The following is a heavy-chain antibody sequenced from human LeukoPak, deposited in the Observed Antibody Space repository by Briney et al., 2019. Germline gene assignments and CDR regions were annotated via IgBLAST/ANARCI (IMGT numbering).Heavy chain of an antibody. V-gene: IGHV1-2*02. J-gene: IGHJ4*02. Sequence: ASVKVSCKASGYTFTGYYMHWVQQAPGQGLEWMGWINPNSGGTNYAQKFQGRVTMTRDTSISTAYMELSRLRSDDTAVYYCARDRGRIFSGGEFDYWGQGTLVAVSS. CDR1: GYTFTGYY. CDR3: ARDRGRIFSGGEFDY. CDR2: INPNSGGT. D-gene: IGHD2-15*01.